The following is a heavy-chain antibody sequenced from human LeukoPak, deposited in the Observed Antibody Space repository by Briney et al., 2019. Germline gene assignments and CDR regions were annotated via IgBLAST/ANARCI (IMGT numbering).Heavy chain of an antibody. CDR3: ATYVWETYRFSD. J-gene: IGHJ4*02. CDR1: GFRFWSRA. D-gene: IGHD3-16*02. CDR2: IGSTGEST. V-gene: IGHV3-23*01. Sequence: GGPLTIPCTASGFRFWSRALRGVRETPGRGLEWASTIGSTGESTFYADSVKGRFTISRDNSKDTLYLQLNSLRAEDTAIYYCATYVWETYRFSDWGQGTLVTVSS.